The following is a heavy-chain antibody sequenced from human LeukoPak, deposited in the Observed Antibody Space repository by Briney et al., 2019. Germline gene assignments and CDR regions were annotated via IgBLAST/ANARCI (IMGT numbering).Heavy chain of an antibody. Sequence: GGSLRLSCAASGFTFSSYAMSWVRQAPGKGLEWVSGISGSGSNTYYADSVKGRFTISRDNSKDTLYLQMNSLRAEDTAVYYCAKGGGGRYCSSTSCYGYWGQGTLVTVSS. CDR1: GFTFSSYA. D-gene: IGHD2-2*01. CDR2: ISGSGSNT. J-gene: IGHJ4*02. CDR3: AKGGGGRYCSSTSCYGY. V-gene: IGHV3-23*01.